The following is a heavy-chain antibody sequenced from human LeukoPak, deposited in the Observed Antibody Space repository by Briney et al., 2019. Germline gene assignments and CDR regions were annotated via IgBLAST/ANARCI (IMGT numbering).Heavy chain of an antibody. D-gene: IGHD6-19*01. V-gene: IGHV3-21*01. CDR2: ISSSSSYT. CDR3: ARAVNYSSGLDY. J-gene: IGHJ4*02. Sequence: PGGSLRLSCAAPGFTFSSYSMNWVRQAPGKGLEWVSSISSSSSYTYYADSVKGRFTISRDNAKNSLYLQMNSLRAEDTAVYYCARAVNYSSGLDYWGQGTLVTVSS. CDR1: GFTFSSYS.